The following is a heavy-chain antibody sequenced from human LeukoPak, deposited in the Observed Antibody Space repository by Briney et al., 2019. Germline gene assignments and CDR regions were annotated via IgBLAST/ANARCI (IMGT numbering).Heavy chain of an antibody. CDR3: AREAVPHYYDSSGPRDYYYMDV. CDR1: GYSISSGYY. J-gene: IGHJ6*03. V-gene: IGHV4-38-2*02. Sequence: SETLSLTCTVSGYSISSGYYWGWIRQPPGKGLEWIGSIYHSGSTYYNPSLKSRVTISVDTSKNQFSLKLSSVTAADTAVYYCAREAVPHYYDSSGPRDYYYMDVCGKGTTVTVSS. D-gene: IGHD3-22*01. CDR2: IYHSGST.